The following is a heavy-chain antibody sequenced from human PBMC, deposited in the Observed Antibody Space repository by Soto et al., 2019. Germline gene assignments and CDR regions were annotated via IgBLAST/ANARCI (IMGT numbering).Heavy chain of an antibody. J-gene: IGHJ6*02. CDR3: ARQKIVVVVAATGLADYYGMDV. CDR2: IYYSGST. D-gene: IGHD2-15*01. Sequence: SETLCLTCTVAGGSISGSSYYWGWIRQPPGKGLEWIGSIYYSGSTYYNPSLKSRVTISVDTSKNQFSLKLSSVTAADTAVYYCARQKIVVVVAATGLADYYGMDVWGQGTTVTVSS. CDR1: GGSISGSSYY. V-gene: IGHV4-39*01.